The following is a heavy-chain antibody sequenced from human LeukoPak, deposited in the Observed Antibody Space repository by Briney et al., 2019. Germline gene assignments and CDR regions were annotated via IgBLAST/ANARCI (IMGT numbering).Heavy chain of an antibody. CDR2: INPNSGGT. CDR3: ARGGMVRGVIHLDAFDI. V-gene: IGHV1-2*02. Sequence: ASVKVSCKASGYTFTGYYMHWVRQAPGQGLEWMGWINPNSGGTNYAQKFQGRVTMTRDTSISTAYMELSRLRSDDTAVYYCARGGMVRGVIHLDAFDIWGQGTMVTVSS. J-gene: IGHJ3*02. D-gene: IGHD3-10*01. CDR1: GYTFTGYY.